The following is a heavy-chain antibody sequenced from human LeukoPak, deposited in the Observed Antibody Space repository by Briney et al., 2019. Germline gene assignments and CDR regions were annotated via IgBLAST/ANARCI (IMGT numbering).Heavy chain of an antibody. CDR1: GFTFSNYA. CDR3: ARDLYSRRMDYYGSGSYFAY. CDR2: ISISGGST. Sequence: GGSLRLSCAASGFTFSNYAMSWVRQAPGKGLEWVSSISISGGSTYYADSVKGRFTISRDNSKNTLYLQMNSLRSDDTAVYYCARDLYSRRMDYYGSGSYFAYWGQGTRVTVSP. D-gene: IGHD3-10*01. J-gene: IGHJ4*02. V-gene: IGHV3-23*01.